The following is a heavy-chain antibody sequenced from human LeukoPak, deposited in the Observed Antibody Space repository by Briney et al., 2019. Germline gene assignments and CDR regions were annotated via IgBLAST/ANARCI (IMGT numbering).Heavy chain of an antibody. J-gene: IGHJ4*02. Sequence: GGSLRLSCVASKFTFSSYWMSWVRQSPGKGLEWVSTLSGTGGSTYYADSVKGRFTISRDNSKNTLYLQMNSLRAEDTAVYYCAKDRQSGSYPEPADYWGQGTLVTVSS. CDR3: AKDRQSGSYPEPADY. CDR1: KFTFSSYW. D-gene: IGHD1-26*01. V-gene: IGHV3-23*01. CDR2: LSGTGGST.